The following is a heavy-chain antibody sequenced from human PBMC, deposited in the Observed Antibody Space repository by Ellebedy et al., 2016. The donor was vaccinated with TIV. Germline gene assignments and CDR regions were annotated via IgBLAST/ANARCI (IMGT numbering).Heavy chain of an antibody. CDR2: ISGHDGDT. V-gene: IGHV1-18*04. J-gene: IGHJ6*02. Sequence: AASVKVSCKASGYTFTSYGISWVRQAPGQGLEWMGWISGHDGDTNYAQKLQGRVTMTTDTSTSTAYMELRSLRSDDTAVYYCARDQQQLVIHNYYGLDVWGQGTTVTVPS. CDR3: ARDQQQLVIHNYYGLDV. D-gene: IGHD6-13*01. CDR1: GYTFTSYG.